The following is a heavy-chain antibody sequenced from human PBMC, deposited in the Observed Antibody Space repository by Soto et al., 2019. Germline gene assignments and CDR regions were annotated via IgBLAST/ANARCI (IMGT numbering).Heavy chain of an antibody. CDR1: GYTFFTYD. CDR3: ASHHAPPPSENWFGP. CDR2: ISTYSGDT. J-gene: IGHJ5*02. V-gene: IGHV1-18*01. Sequence: QVHLVQSGVEVKTPGASVKVSCQASGYTFFTYDISWVRQAPGQGLEWMGWISTYSGDTKYAQKFQGRVTMTTDTSTTTAYLQLRSLRSDVTAVYSCASHHAPPPSENWFGPWGQGTLVTVSS.